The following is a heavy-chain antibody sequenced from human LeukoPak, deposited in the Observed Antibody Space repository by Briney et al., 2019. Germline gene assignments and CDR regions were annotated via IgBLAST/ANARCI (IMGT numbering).Heavy chain of an antibody. CDR2: ISGSGGST. CDR3: AKVHVLRFLEWSAGYFDY. D-gene: IGHD3-3*01. Sequence: GGSLRLSGAASGFTFSSYAMSWVRKAPGKGLEWVSAISGSGGSTYYADSVKGRFTISRDNSKNTLYLQMNSLRAEDTAVYYCAKVHVLRFLEWSAGYFDYWGQGTLVTVPS. CDR1: GFTFSSYA. V-gene: IGHV3-23*01. J-gene: IGHJ4*02.